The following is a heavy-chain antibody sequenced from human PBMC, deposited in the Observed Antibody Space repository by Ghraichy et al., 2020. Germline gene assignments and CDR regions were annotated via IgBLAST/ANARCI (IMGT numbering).Heavy chain of an antibody. Sequence: GGSLRLSCAASGFTVSSNYMSWVRQAPGKGLEWVSVIYSGGSTYYADSVKGRFTISRDNSKNTLYLQMNSLRAEDTAVYYCARDSRSYGYFDYWGQGTLVTVSS. CDR2: IYSGGST. J-gene: IGHJ4*02. V-gene: IGHV3-53*01. CDR3: ARDSRSYGYFDY. D-gene: IGHD5-18*01. CDR1: GFTVSSNY.